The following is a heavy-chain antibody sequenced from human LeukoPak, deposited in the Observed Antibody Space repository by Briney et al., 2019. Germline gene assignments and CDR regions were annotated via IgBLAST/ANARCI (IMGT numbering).Heavy chain of an antibody. Sequence: SQTLSLTCTVSGGSISSGSYYWSWLRPPAGRGLAWIGRIYTCGSNNYNPSLKSRVTISVDTSKNQFSLELSSVTGADTAVYYCARAGWAANANWFDPWGQGTLVTVSS. J-gene: IGHJ5*02. CDR3: ARAGWAANANWFDP. D-gene: IGHD3-16*01. CDR2: IYTCGSN. V-gene: IGHV4-61*02. CDR1: GGSISSGSYY.